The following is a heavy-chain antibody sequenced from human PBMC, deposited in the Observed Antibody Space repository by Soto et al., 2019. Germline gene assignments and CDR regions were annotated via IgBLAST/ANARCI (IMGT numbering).Heavy chain of an antibody. J-gene: IGHJ4*02. D-gene: IGHD3-9*01. CDR2: IYYSGST. Sequence: SETLSLTCTVSGGSISSGDYYWSWIRQPPGKGLECIGYIYYSGSTYYNPSLKSRVTISVYTSKYQFSLKLSSVTAADTAVYYCASTYYDILTGYPFFDYWGQGTLVTVSS. V-gene: IGHV4-30-4*01. CDR3: ASTYYDILTGYPFFDY. CDR1: GGSISSGDYY.